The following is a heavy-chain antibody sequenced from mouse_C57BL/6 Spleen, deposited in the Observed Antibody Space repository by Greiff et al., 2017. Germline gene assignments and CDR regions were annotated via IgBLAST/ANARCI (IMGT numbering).Heavy chain of an antibody. Sequence: QVQLKQSGAELARPGASVKLSCKASGYTFTSYGISWVKQRTGQGLEWIGEIYPRSGNTYYNEKFKGKATLTADKSSSTAYMELRSLTSEDSAVYFCARDYDYDMAMDYWGQGTSVTVSS. D-gene: IGHD2-4*01. CDR3: ARDYDYDMAMDY. V-gene: IGHV1-81*01. CDR1: GYTFTSYG. CDR2: IYPRSGNT. J-gene: IGHJ4*01.